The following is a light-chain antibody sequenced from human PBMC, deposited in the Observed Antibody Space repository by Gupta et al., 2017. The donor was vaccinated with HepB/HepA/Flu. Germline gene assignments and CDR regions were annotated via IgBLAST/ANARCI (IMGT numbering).Light chain of an antibody. CDR2: GVS. CDR3: LQANRFPLT. Sequence: DIQVTQSPASVSASVGDRVTITCRASQDISNWLAWYQQKPGKAPKLLIYGVSTLLSGVPSRFSGSGSGTDFTLTISSLQPEDFATYPCLQANRFPLTFGRGTKVEIK. V-gene: IGKV1-12*01. CDR1: QDISNW. J-gene: IGKJ4*01.